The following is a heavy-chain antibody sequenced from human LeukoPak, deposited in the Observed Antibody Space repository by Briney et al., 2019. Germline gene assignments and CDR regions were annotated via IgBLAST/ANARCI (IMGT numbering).Heavy chain of an antibody. V-gene: IGHV3-23*01. CDR3: AKESSSGVSSGYFDY. D-gene: IGHD6-19*01. CDR2: ISGSGGST. CDR1: GFTFDDYG. Sequence: GGSLRLSCAASGFTFDDYGMSWVRQAPGKGLEWVSAISGSGGSTYYADSVKGRFTISRDNSKNTLYLQMNSLRAEDTAVYYCAKESSSGVSSGYFDYWGQGTLVTVSS. J-gene: IGHJ4*02.